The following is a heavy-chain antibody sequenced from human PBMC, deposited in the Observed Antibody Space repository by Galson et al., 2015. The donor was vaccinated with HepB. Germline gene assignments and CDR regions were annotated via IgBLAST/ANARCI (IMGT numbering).Heavy chain of an antibody. CDR3: AGHNASDWYEFTYWYFDL. CDR1: GGSITGYY. J-gene: IGHJ2*01. D-gene: IGHD6-19*01. CDR2: IYYSGYTT. V-gene: IGHV4-59*08. Sequence: SETLSLTCTVSGGSITGYYWSWVRQSPGKGLEWIGYIYYSGYTTNYHPPLKGLVTFSVATSKNQFSLMLSSVTAADTAVYYYAGHNASDWYEFTYWYFDLWGRGTPVTVSS.